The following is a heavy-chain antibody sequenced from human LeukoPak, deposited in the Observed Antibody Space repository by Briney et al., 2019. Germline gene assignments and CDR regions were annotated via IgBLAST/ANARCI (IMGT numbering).Heavy chain of an antibody. V-gene: IGHV6-1*01. CDR3: ARAPYYGSGSYYIDYYYGTDV. CDR2: TYYRSKWYN. CDR1: GDSVSSNSAA. D-gene: IGHD3-10*01. Sequence: SQTLSLTCAISGDSVSSNSAAWNWIRQSPSRGLEWLGRTYYRSKWYNDYAVSVKSRITINPDTSKNQFSLQLNSVTPEDTAVYYCARAPYYGSGSYYIDYYYGTDVWGQGTTVTVSS. J-gene: IGHJ6*02.